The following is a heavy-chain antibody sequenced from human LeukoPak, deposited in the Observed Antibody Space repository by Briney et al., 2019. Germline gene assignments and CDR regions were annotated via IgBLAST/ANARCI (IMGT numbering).Heavy chain of an antibody. V-gene: IGHV4-34*01. CDR1: GGSFSGYS. J-gene: IGHJ5*02. Sequence: SETLSLTCAVYGGSFSGYSWSWIRQPPGKGLEWMGEINHSGSTNCNPSLKSRVTISVDTSKNQFSLKLSSVTAAHTAVYYCARLNSYYYDSSLDPWGQGTLVTVSS. CDR2: INHSGST. CDR3: ARLNSYYYDSSLDP. D-gene: IGHD3-22*01.